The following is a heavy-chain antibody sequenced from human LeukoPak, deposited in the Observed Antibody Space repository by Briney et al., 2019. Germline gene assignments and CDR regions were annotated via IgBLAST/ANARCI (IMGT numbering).Heavy chain of an antibody. CDR3: ARAKATVASFDI. D-gene: IGHD2-15*01. J-gene: IGHJ3*02. V-gene: IGHV4-59*01. CDR1: GGSISSYY. Sequence: PSETLSLTCTVSGGSISSYYGSWIRHSPGKGLEWIANIYCTGTPYYNPSLQSRVTIPVDMSKNQFSLKLSTVTAADTAVYYWARAKATVASFDIWGEASMVTVPS. CDR2: IYCTGTP.